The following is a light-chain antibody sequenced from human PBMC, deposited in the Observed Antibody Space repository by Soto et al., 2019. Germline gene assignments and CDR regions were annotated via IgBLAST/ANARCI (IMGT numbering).Light chain of an antibody. CDR1: QSVNNH. CDR2: AAS. CDR3: QQSYSATHT. Sequence: DIQMTQSPSSLSASVGDRVTITCRASQSVNNHFNWYQQKPGKAPKLLIYAASGLQSGVPSRFSGSGSGTDFTLTISSLQPEDFAPYYCQQSYSATHTFGQGTKLEIK. V-gene: IGKV1-39*01. J-gene: IGKJ2*01.